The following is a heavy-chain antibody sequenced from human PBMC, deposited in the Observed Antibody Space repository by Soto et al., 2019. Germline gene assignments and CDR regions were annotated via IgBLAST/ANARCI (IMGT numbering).Heavy chain of an antibody. CDR2: LNPSCGST. CDR1: GYTFTSYD. J-gene: IGHJ4*02. CDR3: ARAGIMVRAPFDY. Sequence: QVQLVQSGAEVKKPGASVKVSCKASGYTFTSYDMHWVRQSPGQGLEWMGILNPSCGSTSYAQKFQGRVTMTRDTSTSTVYMDLSSLRSEDTAVYYCARAGIMVRAPFDYWVQGTLVTVSS. V-gene: IGHV1-46*03. D-gene: IGHD3-10*01.